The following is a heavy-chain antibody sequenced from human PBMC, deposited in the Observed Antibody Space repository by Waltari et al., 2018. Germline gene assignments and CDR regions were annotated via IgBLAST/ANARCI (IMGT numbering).Heavy chain of an antibody. CDR3: ARIYGYSYPLDY. CDR1: GFTFSDYW. Sequence: EVQLVESGGALVQPGGSLKLSCAASGFTFSDYWMSWVRQAPGKGMEWVANIKQEGNEKYYVDSVKGRVTISRDNAKNSLYLQMNSLRAEDAAVYYCARIYGYSYPLDYWGQGTLVTVSS. CDR2: IKQEGNEK. D-gene: IGHD5-18*01. J-gene: IGHJ4*02. V-gene: IGHV3-7*01.